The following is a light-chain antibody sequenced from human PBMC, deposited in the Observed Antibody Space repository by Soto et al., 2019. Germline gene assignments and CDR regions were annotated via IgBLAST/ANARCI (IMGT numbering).Light chain of an antibody. J-gene: IGLJ2*01. V-gene: IGLV2-14*01. CDR3: SSYTSSSTKV. CDR2: EVS. CDR1: SSDVGIYNY. Sequence: QSALTQPPSASGSPGQSVTISCTGTSSDVGIYNYVSWYQQHPGKAPKLMIYEVSNRPSGVSNRFSGSKSGNTASLTISGLQAEDEADYYCSSYTSSSTKVFGGGTKVTVL.